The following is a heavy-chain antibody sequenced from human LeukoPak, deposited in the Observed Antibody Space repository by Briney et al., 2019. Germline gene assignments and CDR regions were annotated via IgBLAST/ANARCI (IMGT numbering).Heavy chain of an antibody. Sequence: GGSLRLSCAASGFTLSSYWMSWVRQAPGKALEWVANIKQDGSEKYYVDSVKGRFTISRDNAKNSLYLQMNSLRAEDTAVYYCTRGTHDHGAYWGQGTMVTVSS. J-gene: IGHJ4*02. CDR2: IKQDGSEK. D-gene: IGHD4-17*01. V-gene: IGHV3-7*01. CDR3: TRGTHDHGAY. CDR1: GFTLSSYW.